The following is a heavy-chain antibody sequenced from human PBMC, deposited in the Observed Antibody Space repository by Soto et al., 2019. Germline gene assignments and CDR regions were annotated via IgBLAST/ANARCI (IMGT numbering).Heavy chain of an antibody. Sequence: QVQLVESGGGVVQPGRSLRLSCAASGFTFSSYAMHWVRQAPGKGLEWVAVISYDGSNKYYADSVKGRFTISRDNSKNTLYLQMNSLRAEDTAVYYCARDTMYYDFWSGYSPYGMDGWGQGTTVTVSS. CDR2: ISYDGSNK. CDR3: ARDTMYYDFWSGYSPYGMDG. CDR1: GFTFSSYA. V-gene: IGHV3-30-3*01. D-gene: IGHD3-3*01. J-gene: IGHJ6*02.